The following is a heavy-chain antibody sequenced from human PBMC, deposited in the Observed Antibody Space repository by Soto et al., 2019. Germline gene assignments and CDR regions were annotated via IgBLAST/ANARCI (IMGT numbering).Heavy chain of an antibody. J-gene: IGHJ4*02. CDR2: ISGSGGST. D-gene: IGHD3-22*01. V-gene: IGHV3-23*01. CDR3: AKEGPYYYHSSGYYPFDY. Sequence: GGFLGVSCSAAEFMFGDYAMRRVRQNTGKGLEWVSAISGSGGSTNYADSVKGRFTIFRDNSKNTLYLQMNSLRAEDTAVYYCAKEGPYYYHSSGYYPFDYWGQGTLVTVSS. CDR1: EFMFGDYA.